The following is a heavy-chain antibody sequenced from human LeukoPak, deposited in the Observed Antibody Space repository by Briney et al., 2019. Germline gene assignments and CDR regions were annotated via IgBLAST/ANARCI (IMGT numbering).Heavy chain of an antibody. CDR2: ISSSSSYT. J-gene: IGHJ4*02. D-gene: IGHD1-26*01. CDR3: ARSGSHDY. Sequence: PGRSLRLSCAASGFTFSTYAMHWVRQVPGKGLEWVSYISSSSSYTNYADSVKGRFTISRDNAKNSLYLQMNSLRADDTAVYYCARSGSHDYWGQGTLVTVSS. V-gene: IGHV3-21*05. CDR1: GFTFSTYA.